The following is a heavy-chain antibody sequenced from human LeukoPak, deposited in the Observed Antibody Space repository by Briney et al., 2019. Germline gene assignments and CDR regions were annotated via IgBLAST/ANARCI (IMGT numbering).Heavy chain of an antibody. CDR2: ISSSGSTM. D-gene: IGHD3-22*01. CDR1: GFTFSSYE. V-gene: IGHV3-48*03. CDR3: ARAPYYYDSSGYFQH. Sequence: PGGSLRLSCAASGFTFSSYEMNWVRQAPGKGLEWVSYISSSGSTMYYADSVKGRFTISRDNAKNSLYLQLNSLRAEDTAVYYCARAPYYYDSSGYFQHWGQGTLVTASS. J-gene: IGHJ1*01.